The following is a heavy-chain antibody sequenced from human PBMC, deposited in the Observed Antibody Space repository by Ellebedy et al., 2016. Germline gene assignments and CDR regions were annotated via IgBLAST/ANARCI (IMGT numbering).Heavy chain of an antibody. CDR3: ARYNLHTNFDY. D-gene: IGHD1-14*01. CDR2: IYYSGST. J-gene: IGHJ4*02. CDR1: GGSISSGGYY. Sequence: SETLSLTCTVSGGSISSGGYYWSWIRQHPGKGLEWIGYIYYSGSTYYNPSLKSRVTISVDTSKNQFSLKLSSVTAADTAVYYCARYNLHTNFDYWGQGTLVTVSS. V-gene: IGHV4-31*03.